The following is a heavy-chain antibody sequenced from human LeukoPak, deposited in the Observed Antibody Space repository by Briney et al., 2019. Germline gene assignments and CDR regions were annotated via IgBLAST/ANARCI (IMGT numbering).Heavy chain of an antibody. CDR2: ISGSGGST. D-gene: IGHD6-13*01. J-gene: IGHJ6*02. Sequence: RGSLRLSCAASGFTFSSYAMSWVRQAPGKGLEWVSAISGSGGSTYYADSVKGRFTISRDNSKNTLYLQMNSLRAEDTAVYYCAKGPGIAAAGSYYYGMDVWGQGTTVTVSS. CDR3: AKGPGIAAAGSYYYGMDV. V-gene: IGHV3-23*01. CDR1: GFTFSSYA.